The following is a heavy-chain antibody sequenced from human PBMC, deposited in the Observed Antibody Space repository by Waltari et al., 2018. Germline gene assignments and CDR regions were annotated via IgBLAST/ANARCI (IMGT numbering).Heavy chain of an antibody. J-gene: IGHJ4*02. V-gene: IGHV4-39*07. CDR1: GGSISSSSYY. D-gene: IGHD6-13*01. CDR2: IYYSGST. Sequence: QLQLQGSGPGLVKPSETLSLTCTVSGGSISSSSYYWGWIRQPPGKGLEGIGSIYYSGSTYYNPSLKSRVTISVDTSKNQFSLKLSSVTAADTAVYYCARVSSSLLIGDWGQGTLVTVSS. CDR3: ARVSSSLLIGD.